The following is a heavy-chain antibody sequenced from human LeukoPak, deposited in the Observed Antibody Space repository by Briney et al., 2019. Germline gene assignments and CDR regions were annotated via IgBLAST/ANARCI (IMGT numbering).Heavy chain of an antibody. CDR1: GFTFSSYW. J-gene: IGHJ4*02. D-gene: IGHD3-9*01. V-gene: IGHV3-7*03. CDR3: ARTRYYQYFDY. CDR2: IKQGGSEK. Sequence: GGSLRLSCAASGFTFSSYWMSWVRQAPGKGLEWVANIKQGGSEKYYVDSVKGRFTISRDNAKNSLYLQMNSLRAEDTAVYYCARTRYYQYFDYWGQGTLVTVSS.